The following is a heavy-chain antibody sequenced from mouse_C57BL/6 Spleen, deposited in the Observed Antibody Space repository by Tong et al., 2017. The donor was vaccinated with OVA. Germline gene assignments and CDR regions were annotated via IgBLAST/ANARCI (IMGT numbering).Heavy chain of an antibody. V-gene: IGHV1-49*01. CDR1: YFAFMASA. Sequence: LQESGAELVRPGSSVKLSCKDSYFAFMASAMHWVKQRPGHGLEWIGSFTMYSDATEYSENFKGKATLTANTSSSTAFMQLSSRTSEDSAVYFCASDYYGSSGDYWGQGTTLTVSS. J-gene: IGHJ2*01. D-gene: IGHD1-1*01. CDR2: FTMYSDAT. CDR3: ASDYYGSSGDY.